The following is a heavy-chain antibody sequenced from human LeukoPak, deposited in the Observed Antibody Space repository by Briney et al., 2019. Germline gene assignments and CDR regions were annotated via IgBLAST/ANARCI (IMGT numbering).Heavy chain of an antibody. CDR2: IYYSGST. Sequence: SETLSLTCTVSGGSISSSSYYWGWIRQPPGKGLEWIGSIYYSGSTYYNPSLKSRVTISVDTSKNQFSLKLSSVTAADTAVYYCARVSVMGSTSCYIDYWGQGTLVTVSS. J-gene: IGHJ4*02. V-gene: IGHV4-39*07. D-gene: IGHD2-2*02. CDR1: GGSISSSSYY. CDR3: ARVSVMGSTSCYIDY.